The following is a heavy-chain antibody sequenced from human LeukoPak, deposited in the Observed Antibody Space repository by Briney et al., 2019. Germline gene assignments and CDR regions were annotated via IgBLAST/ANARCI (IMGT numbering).Heavy chain of an antibody. Sequence: SETLSLTCTVSGGSISSGDYYWSWIRQPPGKDLEWIGYIYYSGSTYYNPSLKSRVTISVDTSKNQFSLKLSSVTAADTAVYYCARDLSYVDGDHYFDYWGQGTLVTVSS. D-gene: IGHD2/OR15-2a*01. J-gene: IGHJ4*02. CDR3: ARDLSYVDGDHYFDY. V-gene: IGHV4-30-4*01. CDR1: GGSISSGDYY. CDR2: IYYSGST.